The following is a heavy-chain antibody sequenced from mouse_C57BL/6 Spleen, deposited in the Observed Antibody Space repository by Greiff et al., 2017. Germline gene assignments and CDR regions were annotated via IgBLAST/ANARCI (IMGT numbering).Heavy chain of an antibody. J-gene: IGHJ4*01. CDR1: GYTFTSYW. D-gene: IGHD4-1*01. V-gene: IGHV1-55*01. Sequence: QVQLQQPGAELVKPGASVTMSCKASGYTFTSYWITWVKQRPGQGLEWIGDIYPGSGSTNYNEKFKSKATLTVDTSSSTAYMQLSSLTSEDSAVYYGARRNWDVAYAMDYWGQGTSVTVSS. CDR2: IYPGSGST. CDR3: ARRNWDVAYAMDY.